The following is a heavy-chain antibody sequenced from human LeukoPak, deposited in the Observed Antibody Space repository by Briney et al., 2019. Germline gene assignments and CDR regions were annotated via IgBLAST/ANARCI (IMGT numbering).Heavy chain of an antibody. CDR1: GGSISSGGYY. J-gene: IGHJ1*01. V-gene: IGHV4-31*03. D-gene: IGHD2-15*01. CDR3: ALGYCGGGSCYAREYVQH. CDR2: IYYSGST. Sequence: PSETLSLTCTVSGGSISSGGYYWTWIRQHPGKGLEWIGYIYYSGSTYYKPSLKSRVTISVDTSKNQFSLRLSSVTAADTAVYYCALGYCGGGSCYAREYVQHWGQGTLVTVSS.